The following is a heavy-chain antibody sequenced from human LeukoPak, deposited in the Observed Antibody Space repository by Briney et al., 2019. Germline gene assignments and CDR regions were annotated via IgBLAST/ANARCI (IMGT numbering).Heavy chain of an antibody. CDR2: ISGSGGST. V-gene: IGHV3-23*01. J-gene: IGHJ4*02. CDR3: AIKAPRYYYDSSYPDY. CDR1: GFTFSSYA. Sequence: PGGSLRLSCAASGFTFSSYAMSWVRQAPGKGLEWVSAISGSGGSTYYADSVKGRFTISRDNSKNTLYLQMNSLRAEDTAVYYCAIKAPRYYYDSSYPDYWGQGTLVTVSS. D-gene: IGHD3-22*01.